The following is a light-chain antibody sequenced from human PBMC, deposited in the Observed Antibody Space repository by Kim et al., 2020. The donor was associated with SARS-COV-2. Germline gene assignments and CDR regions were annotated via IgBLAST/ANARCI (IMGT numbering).Light chain of an antibody. V-gene: IGKV3-20*01. J-gene: IGKJ5*01. CDR2: GAS. Sequence: EIVLTQSPGTLSLSPGEKATLSCRASQSVSSRYLTWYQQKPGQAPRVLIYGASNRATGIPDRFSGSGSGTDFTLTIIRLEPEDFAVYYCQQYGNSFSITFGQGTRLEIK. CDR3: QQYGNSFSIT. CDR1: QSVSSRY.